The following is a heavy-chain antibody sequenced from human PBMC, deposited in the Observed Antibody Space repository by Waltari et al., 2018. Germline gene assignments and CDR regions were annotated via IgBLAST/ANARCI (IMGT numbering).Heavy chain of an antibody. Sequence: QVQLVESGGGVVQPGRSLRLSCAASGFTFSSYGMHWVRQAPGKGLEWVAVRSYDGRNKYYADSVKGRFTISRDNSKNTLYLQMNSLRAEDTAVYYCAKDYDGSGWYWGQGTLVTVSS. CDR3: AKDYDGSGWY. V-gene: IGHV3-30*18. D-gene: IGHD6-19*01. CDR2: RSYDGRNK. J-gene: IGHJ4*02. CDR1: GFTFSSYG.